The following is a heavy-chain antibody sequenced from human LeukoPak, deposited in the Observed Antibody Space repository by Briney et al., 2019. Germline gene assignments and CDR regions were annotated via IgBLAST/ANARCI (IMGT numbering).Heavy chain of an antibody. Sequence: PSETLSLTCTVSGGSISSYYWSWIRQPPGKGLEWIGYIYYSGSTNYNPSLKSGVTISVDTSKNQFYLKLSSVTAADTAVYYCARARYCYGYKIAAAGSLDNWGQGTLVTVSS. V-gene: IGHV4-59*01. CDR1: GGSISSYY. CDR2: IYYSGST. CDR3: ARARYCYGYKIAAAGSLDN. J-gene: IGHJ4*02. D-gene: IGHD6-13*01.